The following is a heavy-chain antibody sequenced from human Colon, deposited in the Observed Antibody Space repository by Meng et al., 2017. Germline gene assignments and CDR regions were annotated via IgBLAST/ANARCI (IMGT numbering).Heavy chain of an antibody. J-gene: IGHJ4*02. CDR1: GFTFRDLS. CDR3: ARQDDYGDYKIDF. V-gene: IGHV3-21*01. CDR2: ISPSSTYV. D-gene: IGHD4-17*01. Sequence: GGSLRLSCTASGFTFRDLSIDWVRQTPGKGLEWVSSISPSSTYVYYADSVKGRFTISRDNAKNSVFLQMNSLRAEDSAVYYCARQDDYGDYKIDFWGQGTLVTVSS.